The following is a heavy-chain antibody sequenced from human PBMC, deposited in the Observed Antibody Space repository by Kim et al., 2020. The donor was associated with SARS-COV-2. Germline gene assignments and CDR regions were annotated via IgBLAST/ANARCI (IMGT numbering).Heavy chain of an antibody. D-gene: IGHD3-10*01. V-gene: IGHV3-43*01. CDR3: TKDKEKKLWFGGGVDV. Sequence: GGSLRLSCAASGFPLDDFSMHWVRQVPGKGLEWVSLITWDGNNPYYADSVRGRFTVSRDNSKNSLYLQMNSLEIEDTAVYYCTKDKEKKLWFGGGVDVWG. CDR2: ITWDGNNP. J-gene: IGHJ6*01. CDR1: GFPLDDFS.